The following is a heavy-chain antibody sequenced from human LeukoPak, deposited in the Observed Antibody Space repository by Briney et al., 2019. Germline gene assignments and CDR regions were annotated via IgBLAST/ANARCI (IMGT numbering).Heavy chain of an antibody. D-gene: IGHD3-22*01. Sequence: GGSLTLSCAASGFTFDNNAMHWVRPGQGEGLEWDSGISWDSGSIGYADSVKGRFTTSRDNATNSLYLKMNSLRAEDTALYYCAKDIGGGRYYDSSGPFHAFDIWGQGTMVTVSS. CDR1: GFTFDNNA. J-gene: IGHJ3*02. CDR2: ISWDSGSI. V-gene: IGHV3-9*01. CDR3: AKDIGGGRYYDSSGPFHAFDI.